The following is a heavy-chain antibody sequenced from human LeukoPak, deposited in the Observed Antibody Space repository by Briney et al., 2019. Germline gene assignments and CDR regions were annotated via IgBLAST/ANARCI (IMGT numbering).Heavy chain of an antibody. J-gene: IGHJ5*02. CDR3: ARSLVVGATYPYR. Sequence: GGSLRLSCAASEFTFSTYEMNWVRQAPGKGLEWVSYIDRSGSAKYYANSVKGRFTISRDNAKNSLYLQLNSLRAEDTAVYYCARSLVVGATYPYRWGQGTLVTVSS. CDR2: IDRSGSAK. V-gene: IGHV3-48*03. CDR1: EFTFSTYE. D-gene: IGHD1-26*01.